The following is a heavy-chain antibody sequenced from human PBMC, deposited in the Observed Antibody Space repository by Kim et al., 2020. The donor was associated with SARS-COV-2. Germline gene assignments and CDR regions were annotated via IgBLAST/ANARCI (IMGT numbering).Heavy chain of an antibody. J-gene: IGHJ6*02. Sequence: GESLKISCKGSGYSFTSYWISWVRQMPGKGLEWMGRIDPSDSYTNYSPSFQGHVTISADKSISTAYLQWSSLKASDTAMYYCAIPRPGTRRPDIYYYYYYGMDVWGQGTTVTVSS. CDR1: GYSFTSYW. V-gene: IGHV5-10-1*01. D-gene: IGHD1-7*01. CDR2: IDPSDSYT. CDR3: AIPRPGTRRPDIYYYYYYGMDV.